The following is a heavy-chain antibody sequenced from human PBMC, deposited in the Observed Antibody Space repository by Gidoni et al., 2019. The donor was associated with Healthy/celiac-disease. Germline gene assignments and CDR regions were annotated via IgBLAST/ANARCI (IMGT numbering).Heavy chain of an antibody. CDR1: GFTFSSYG. CDR2: ISYDGSNK. V-gene: IGHV3-30*18. D-gene: IGHD4-17*01. Sequence: QVQLVESGGGVVQPGRSLRLSCAASGFTFSSYGLHWVRQAPGKGLEWVAVISYDGSNKYYADSVKGRFTISRDNSKNTLYLQMNSLRAEDTAVYYCAKWRSGTVTTMGPGARNHWFDPWGQGTLVTVSS. J-gene: IGHJ5*02. CDR3: AKWRSGTVTTMGPGARNHWFDP.